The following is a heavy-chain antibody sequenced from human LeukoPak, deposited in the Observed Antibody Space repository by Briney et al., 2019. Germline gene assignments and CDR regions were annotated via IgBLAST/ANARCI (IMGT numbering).Heavy chain of an antibody. J-gene: IGHJ5*02. CDR1: GFTFSSSA. CDR3: ATFSYAGNAGGSVGP. D-gene: IGHD4-23*01. Sequence: GGSLRLSCAASGFTFSSSAMHWVRQASGKGLEWVGRIRSKANSYATAYAASVKGRFTISRDDSKNTVYLQMNSLRAEDTAVYYCATFSYAGNAGGSVGPWGQGTLVTVSS. CDR2: IRSKANSYAT. V-gene: IGHV3-73*01.